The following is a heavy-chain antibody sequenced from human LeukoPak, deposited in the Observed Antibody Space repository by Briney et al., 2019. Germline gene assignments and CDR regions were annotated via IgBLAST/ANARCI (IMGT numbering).Heavy chain of an antibody. CDR3: ARVGSRGFGY. D-gene: IGHD3-10*01. J-gene: IGHJ4*02. V-gene: IGHV4-34*01. Sequence: SETLSLTCAVYGGSFSGYYWSWIRQPPGKGLEWIGEINHRGSTNYNPSLKSRVTISVDTSKDQFSLKLSSVTAADTAVYYCARVGSRGFGYWGQGTLVAVSS. CDR1: GGSFSGYY. CDR2: INHRGST.